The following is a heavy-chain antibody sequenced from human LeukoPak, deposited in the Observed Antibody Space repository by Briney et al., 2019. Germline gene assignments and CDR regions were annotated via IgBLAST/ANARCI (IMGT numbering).Heavy chain of an antibody. D-gene: IGHD2-8*01. CDR1: GFTFDDYA. Sequence: GGSLRLSCAASGFTFDDYAMHWVRQAPGKGLEGVSLISGGGGSTYYADSVKGRFTISRDNSKNSLYLQMNSLRTEVTALYYCAKDIMSEFDYWGQGTLVTVSS. J-gene: IGHJ4*02. CDR3: AKDIMSEFDY. V-gene: IGHV3-43*02. CDR2: ISGGGGST.